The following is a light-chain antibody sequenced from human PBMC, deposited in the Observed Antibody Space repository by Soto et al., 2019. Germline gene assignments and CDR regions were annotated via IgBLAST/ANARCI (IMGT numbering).Light chain of an antibody. CDR2: GTS. CDR3: QQYGSSPT. Sequence: EIVLTQSPGTLSLSLVARSTLSCRASQSVSSSFLAWYQQKPGQAPRLLIYGTSSRATGIPDRFSGSGSGTDFTLTISGLEPEDFAVYSCQQYGSSPTFGGGTKVDIK. J-gene: IGKJ4*01. CDR1: QSVSSSF. V-gene: IGKV3-20*01.